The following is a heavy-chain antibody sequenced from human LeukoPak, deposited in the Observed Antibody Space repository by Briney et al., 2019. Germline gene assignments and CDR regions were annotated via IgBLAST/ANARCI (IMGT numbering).Heavy chain of an antibody. V-gene: IGHV1-8*03. CDR1: GYTFTSYD. CDR2: MNPNSGNT. CDR3: ARGQYYDFWSGYGSP. D-gene: IGHD3-3*01. J-gene: IGHJ5*02. Sequence: EASVKVSCKASGYTFTSYDINGVRQATGRGLEWMGWMNPNSGNTGYAQKFQGRVTINRNTAISTAYMEMSSLRSEDTAVYYCARGQYYDFWSGYGSPWGQGTLVTVSS.